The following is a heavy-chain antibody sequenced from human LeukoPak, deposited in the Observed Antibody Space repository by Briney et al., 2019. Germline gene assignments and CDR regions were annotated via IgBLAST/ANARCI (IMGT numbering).Heavy chain of an antibody. V-gene: IGHV3-21*01. J-gene: IGHJ4*02. CDR2: ITQSSDYI. Sequence: GGSLRLSCAACGFIFSSYSMNWVRQAPGKGREGVSSITQSSDYIYYADSVKGRFIISRDNAKNSLHLQMNSLRDEDTAMYYCARDLNLDVSGRGVDYWGQGTLVTVSS. CDR3: ARDLNLDVSGRGVDY. D-gene: IGHD3-10*01. CDR1: GFIFSSYS.